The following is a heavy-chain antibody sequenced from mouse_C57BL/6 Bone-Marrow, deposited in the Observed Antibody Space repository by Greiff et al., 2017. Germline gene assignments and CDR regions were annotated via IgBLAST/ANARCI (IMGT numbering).Heavy chain of an antibody. D-gene: IGHD1-1*01. CDR2: ISSGSSTI. J-gene: IGHJ1*03. Sequence: VQLQESGGGLVKPGGSLKLSCAASGFTFSDYGMHWVRQAPEKGLEWVAYISSGSSTIYYADTVKGRFTISRDNAKNTLFLQMTSLRSEDTAMYYCATTVVAYWYFDVWGTGTTVTVSS. CDR1: GFTFSDYG. CDR3: ATTVVAYWYFDV. V-gene: IGHV5-17*01.